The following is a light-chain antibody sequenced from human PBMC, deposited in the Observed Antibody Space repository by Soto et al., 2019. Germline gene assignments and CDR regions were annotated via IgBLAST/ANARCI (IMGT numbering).Light chain of an antibody. CDR1: SSNIGAFYD. CDR2: GNS. Sequence: QLVLTQPPSVSGAPGQRVTISCTGSSSNIGAFYDVHWYQQLPGTAPKLLIYGNSNRPSGVPDRFSGSKSGTSASLAITGLQAEDEADYYCQSYDSSLSGWVFGTGTKVTVL. V-gene: IGLV1-40*01. CDR3: QSYDSSLSGWV. J-gene: IGLJ1*01.